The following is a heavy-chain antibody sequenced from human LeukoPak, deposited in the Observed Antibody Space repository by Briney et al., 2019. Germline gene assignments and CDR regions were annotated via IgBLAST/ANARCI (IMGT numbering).Heavy chain of an antibody. Sequence: WASVKVSCKTSADIFSSYAINWVRQAPGQGLEWMGRIIPLTGVVNYGQKLQTRVTISADKSTSTAYMEVSSLRFADTAVYFCARERRCSAGSCYAADLDSWGQGTLVTVSS. V-gene: IGHV1-69*04. D-gene: IGHD2-15*01. CDR1: ADIFSSYA. CDR3: ARERRCSAGSCYAADLDS. CDR2: IIPLTGVV. J-gene: IGHJ4*02.